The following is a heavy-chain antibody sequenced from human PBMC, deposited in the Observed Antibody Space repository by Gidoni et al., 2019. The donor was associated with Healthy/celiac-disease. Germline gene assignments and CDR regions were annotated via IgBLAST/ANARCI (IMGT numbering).Heavy chain of an antibody. CDR2: IYYSGST. J-gene: IGHJ4*02. CDR1: GGSISRGGYY. D-gene: IGHD2-15*01. CDR3: ARDPRSGSGGRGLDY. V-gene: IGHV4-31*03. Sequence: QVQLQESGPGLVKPSQTLSLTCTVSGGSISRGGYYWSWIRQHPGKGLEWIGYIYYSGSTYYNPSLKSRVTISVDTSKNQFSLKLSSVTAADTAVYYCARDPRSGSGGRGLDYWGQGTLVTVSS.